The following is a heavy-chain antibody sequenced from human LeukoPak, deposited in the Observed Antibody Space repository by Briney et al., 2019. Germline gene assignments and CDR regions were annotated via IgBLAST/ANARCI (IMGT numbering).Heavy chain of an antibody. Sequence: SETLSLTCTVSGGSITSYYWSWIRQPPGKGLEWIGYIYYSGSTNYNPSLKSRLSISVDASKNQFSLKLSSVTATDTAVYYCARHVSCVPILTGYYCNYYYGMDVWGQGTTVTVSS. CDR1: GGSITSYY. V-gene: IGHV4-59*08. CDR3: ARHVSCVPILTGYYCNYYYGMDV. J-gene: IGHJ6*02. CDR2: IYYSGST. D-gene: IGHD3-9*01.